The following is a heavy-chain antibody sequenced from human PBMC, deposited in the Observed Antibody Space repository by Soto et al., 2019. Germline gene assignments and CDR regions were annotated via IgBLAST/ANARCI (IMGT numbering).Heavy chain of an antibody. CDR1: GYTFTSYY. J-gene: IGHJ4*02. V-gene: IGHV1-46*01. Sequence: QVQLVQSGAEVKKPGASVKVSCKAYGYTFTSYYMHWVRQAPGQGLEWMGIINPSGGSTSYAQKFQGRVTMTSGTSTIPVYMELSSLRSEDKAVYYCAREDRAAAIVFDYWGQGTLVTVSS. CDR3: AREDRAAAIVFDY. D-gene: IGHD6-13*01. CDR2: INPSGGST.